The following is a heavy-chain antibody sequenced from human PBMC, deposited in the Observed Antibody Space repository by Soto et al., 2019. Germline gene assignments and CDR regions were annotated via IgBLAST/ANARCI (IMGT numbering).Heavy chain of an antibody. V-gene: IGHV3-73*01. Sequence: EVLLVESGGGLVQPGGSLKLSCEASGFVFKDSSIHWVRQASGKGLEWVGRIRDRAYNYATAYAASVKGRFTISRDDSNNKAYLQMDSLKTEDTAIYYCTRLSSAAQDYWGQGTLVTVSS. CDR2: IRDRAYNYAT. CDR1: GFVFKDSS. J-gene: IGHJ4*02. CDR3: TRLSSAAQDY. D-gene: IGHD6-19*01.